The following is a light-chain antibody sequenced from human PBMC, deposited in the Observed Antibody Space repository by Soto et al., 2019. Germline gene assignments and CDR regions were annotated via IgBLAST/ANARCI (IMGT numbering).Light chain of an antibody. CDR3: SSYTSSSYPA. V-gene: IGLV2-14*01. CDR2: EVS. CDR1: SSDVGGYDY. J-gene: IGLJ1*01. Sequence: QSVLTQPASVSGSPGQSITISCTGTSSDVGGYDYVSWYQQHPGKAPKLMIYEVSNRPSGVSNRFSGSKSGNTASLTISGLQAEDEADYYCSSYTSSSYPAFGTGTKLTVL.